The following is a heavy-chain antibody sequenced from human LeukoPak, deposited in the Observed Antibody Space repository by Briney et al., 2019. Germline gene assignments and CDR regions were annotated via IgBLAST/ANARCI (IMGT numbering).Heavy chain of an antibody. V-gene: IGHV3-48*04. CDR3: ARVQRYFDY. Sequence: GGSLRLSCTASGFDFSPYSMNWVRRAPGKGLEWVSYISSSSSTIYYTDSVRGRFTISRDNAKNSLYLQMNSLRAEDTAVYYCARVQRYFDYWGQGTLVTVSS. CDR1: GFDFSPYS. J-gene: IGHJ4*02. CDR2: ISSSSSTI.